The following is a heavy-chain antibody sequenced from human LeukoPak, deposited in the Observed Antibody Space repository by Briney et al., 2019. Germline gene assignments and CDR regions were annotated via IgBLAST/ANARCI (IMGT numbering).Heavy chain of an antibody. CDR3: ARDGPLITIFGYFDY. CDR1: GFTFSSYV. Sequence: GGSLRLSCAASGFTFSSYVMHWVRQAPGKGLEWVAVISYDGSNKYYADSVKGRFTISRDNSKNTLYLQMNSLRAEDTALYYCARDGPLITIFGYFDYWSQGTLVSVSS. V-gene: IGHV3-30*04. J-gene: IGHJ4*02. CDR2: ISYDGSNK. D-gene: IGHD3-3*01.